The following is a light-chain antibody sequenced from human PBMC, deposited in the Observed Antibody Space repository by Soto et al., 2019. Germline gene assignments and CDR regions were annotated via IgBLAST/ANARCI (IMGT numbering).Light chain of an antibody. J-gene: IGKJ5*01. CDR1: QSVRNF. CDR2: DSS. V-gene: IGKV3-11*01. CDR3: QQRSNWRIT. Sequence: EIVLTQAAATLSLTPGERATLSCRASQSVRNFLAWYQQKPGQAPRLLIYDSSHRATGIPARFSGSGSGTDFTLTISSLEPEDFAVYYCQQRSNWRITFGQGTRLEIK.